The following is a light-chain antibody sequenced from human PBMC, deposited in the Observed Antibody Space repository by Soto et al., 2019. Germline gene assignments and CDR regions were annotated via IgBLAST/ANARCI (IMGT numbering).Light chain of an antibody. CDR2: AAS. CDR3: QQSYSTPIT. V-gene: IGKV1-39*01. Sequence: IQMTQSPSSLPACVGEGVTVACGDSQSISSYLNWYQQKPGKAPKLLIYAASSLQSGVPSRFSGSGSGTDFTLTISSLQPEDFATYYCQQSYSTPITFGQGTRLEIK. J-gene: IGKJ5*01. CDR1: QSISSY.